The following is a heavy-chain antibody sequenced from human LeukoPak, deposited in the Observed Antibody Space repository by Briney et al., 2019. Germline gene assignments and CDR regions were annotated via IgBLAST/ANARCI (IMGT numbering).Heavy chain of an antibody. J-gene: IGHJ4*02. D-gene: IGHD3-9*01. V-gene: IGHV4-39*01. Sequence: SETLSLTCTVSGGSISSSTYYWGWIRQPPGKGLEWIGNIYYSGSTSYNPSLKSRVTISVDTSKNQFSFKLSSVTAADTAVYYCASINYDILTGYYSRFDYWGQGTLVTVSS. CDR1: GGSISSSTYY. CDR3: ASINYDILTGYYSRFDY. CDR2: IYYSGST.